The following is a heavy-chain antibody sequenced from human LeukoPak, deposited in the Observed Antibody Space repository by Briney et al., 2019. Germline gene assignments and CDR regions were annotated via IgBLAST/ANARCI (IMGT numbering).Heavy chain of an antibody. Sequence: QPGGSLRLSCAASGFTFSYYTMHWVRQAPGKGLEWLAVISYDGSNKYYADSVKGRFTIPRDNSKNTLYLQMNSLRAEDTAVYYCARVLNYYDSSGYYFSYWGQGALVTVSS. V-gene: IGHV3-30-3*01. J-gene: IGHJ4*02. CDR1: GFTFSYYT. CDR2: ISYDGSNK. D-gene: IGHD3-22*01. CDR3: ARVLNYYDSSGYYFSY.